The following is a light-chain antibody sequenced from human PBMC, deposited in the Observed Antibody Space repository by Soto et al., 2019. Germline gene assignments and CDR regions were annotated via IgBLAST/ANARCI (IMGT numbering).Light chain of an antibody. V-gene: IGKV4-1*01. Sequence: VMSQSPDSLAVSLGERATINCKSSQSILYSSNNKNYLAWYQQKPGQPPKLLIYWASIRESGVPDRFNGRWSGKEYKITISNLQAEDLARYICPHYHSSPWTFGQGTKVEIK. CDR1: QSILYSSNNKNY. CDR2: WAS. CDR3: PHYHSSPWT. J-gene: IGKJ1*01.